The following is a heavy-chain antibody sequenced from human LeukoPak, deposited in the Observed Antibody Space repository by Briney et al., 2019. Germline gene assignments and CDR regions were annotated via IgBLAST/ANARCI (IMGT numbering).Heavy chain of an antibody. CDR1: GYTLTELS. D-gene: IGHD1-26*01. J-gene: IGHJ4*02. CDR3: ATGFGYSGSYYFDY. Sequence: ASVKVSCKVSGYTLTELSMHWVRQAPGKGLEWMGGFDPEDGETIYAQKFQGRVTMTEDTSTDTAYMELSSLRSKDTAVYYCATGFGYSGSYYFDYWGQGTLVTVSS. V-gene: IGHV1-24*01. CDR2: FDPEDGET.